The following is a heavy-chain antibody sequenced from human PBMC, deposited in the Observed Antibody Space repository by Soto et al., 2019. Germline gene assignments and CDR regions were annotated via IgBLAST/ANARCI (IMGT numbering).Heavy chain of an antibody. CDR3: AKEEGDIDVVPPGPIDF. V-gene: IGHV3-30*18. D-gene: IGHD2-2*01. Sequence: QVYLVESGGGVVQPGRSLRLSCAASGFPFRSYGMHWVRQAPGKGLEWVALISYDGSIKSYADSVKGRFTISRDNFKETLFLEMNSPSRDDTAVYFCAKEEGDIDVVPPGPIDFWGQGTLVIVSS. CDR2: ISYDGSIK. J-gene: IGHJ4*02. CDR1: GFPFRSYG.